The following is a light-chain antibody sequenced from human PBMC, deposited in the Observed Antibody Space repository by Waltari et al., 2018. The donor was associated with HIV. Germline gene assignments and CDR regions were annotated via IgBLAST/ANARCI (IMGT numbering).Light chain of an antibody. CDR2: WAS. CDR3: QQYYGIPT. J-gene: IGKJ4*01. CDR1: QSVLFSSNNKNY. V-gene: IGKV4-1*01. Sequence: DIVMTQSPDSLAVSLGERATINCKSSQSVLFSSNNKNYLAWFQQKPGQPPKLLIYWASSRESGVPDRFSGSGSETDFTLTISSLQAEDVAGYYCQQYYGIPTFGAGTKVEIK.